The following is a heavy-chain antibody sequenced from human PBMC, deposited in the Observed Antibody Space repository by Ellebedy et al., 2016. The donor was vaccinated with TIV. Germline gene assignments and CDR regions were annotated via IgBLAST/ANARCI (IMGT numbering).Heavy chain of an antibody. J-gene: IGHJ4*02. V-gene: IGHV3-23*01. CDR3: ESSRYHYYVGNTIFAY. D-gene: IGHD3-10*01. Sequence: GESLNISCAASGFTFSSYAMSWVRQAPGQGLEWVSGINAKGVSMAYADAVKGRFTISRDKSKDTPFLQMNSLRAEDTAVYYCESSRYHYYVGNTIFAYWGQGALVTVSS. CDR2: INAKGVSM. CDR1: GFTFSSYA.